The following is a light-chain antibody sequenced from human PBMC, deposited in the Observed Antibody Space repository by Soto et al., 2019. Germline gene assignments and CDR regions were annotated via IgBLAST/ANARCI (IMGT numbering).Light chain of an antibody. V-gene: IGKV2-30*01. CDR3: LQATNWPWT. J-gene: IGKJ1*01. CDR1: QSLLYSDGDTY. CDR2: NVS. Sequence: DVVMTQSPLSLSVTLGQSASISCRSSQSLLYSDGDTYLNWYHQRPGQSPRRVIHNVSKRDSGVPDRISGSGSGSDFTLEISRVEAEDVGVYYCLQATNWPWTFGQGTKVDI.